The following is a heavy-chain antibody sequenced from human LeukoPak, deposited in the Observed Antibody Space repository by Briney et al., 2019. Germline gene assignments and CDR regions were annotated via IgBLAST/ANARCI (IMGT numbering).Heavy chain of an antibody. CDR3: AAVVPAAMGAFDI. CDR1: GYTLTELS. D-gene: IGHD2-2*01. CDR2: FDPEDGET. J-gene: IGHJ3*02. V-gene: IGHV1-24*01. Sequence: ASVKVSCKVFGYTLTELSMHWVRQAPGKGLEWMGGFDPEDGETIYAQKFQGRVTMTEDTSTDTAYMELSSLRSEDTAVYYCAAVVPAAMGAFDIWGQGTMVTVSS.